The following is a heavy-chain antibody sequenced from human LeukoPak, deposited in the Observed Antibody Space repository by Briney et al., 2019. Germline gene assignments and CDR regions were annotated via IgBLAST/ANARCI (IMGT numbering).Heavy chain of an antibody. J-gene: IGHJ4*02. V-gene: IGHV3-21*01. CDR3: ARDRGWYRFDY. Sequence: PGGSLRLSCAASGFTFSTYSMNWVRQAPGKGLEWVSSISSSSSYIYYADSMKGRFTISRDNAKNSLYLQMNSLRAEDTAVYYCARDRGWYRFDYWGQGTLVTVSS. D-gene: IGHD2-15*01. CDR1: GFTFSTYS. CDR2: ISSSSSYI.